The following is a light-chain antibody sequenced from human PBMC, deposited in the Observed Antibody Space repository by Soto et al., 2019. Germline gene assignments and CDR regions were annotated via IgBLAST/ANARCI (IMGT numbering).Light chain of an antibody. V-gene: IGKV4-1*01. CDR3: QQHYTTPPAWT. CDR1: QSVFYSSNNKNY. J-gene: IGKJ1*01. CDR2: WAS. Sequence: DIVMTQSPDSLAVSLGERATINCKSSQSVFYSSNNKNYLAWYQQKPGQPPKLLIYWASTRESGVPDRFSGSGSGTDFTLTISSLQAEDVAVYYCQQHYTTPPAWTFGQGTKVEIK.